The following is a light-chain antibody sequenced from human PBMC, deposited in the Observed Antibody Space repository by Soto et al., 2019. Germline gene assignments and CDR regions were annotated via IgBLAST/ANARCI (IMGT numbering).Light chain of an antibody. CDR3: QSDDFGLSAHNYV. CDR1: SSNIGAGYD. V-gene: IGLV1-40*01. Sequence: QSVLTQPPSVSGAPGQRVTISCTGSSSNIGAGYDVHWYQQLPGTAPKLLIYGNNNRPSGVPDRFSGSKSGTSASLPITGLQAEDEADSYCQSDDFGLSAHNYVFGTGTKLTVL. CDR2: GNN. J-gene: IGLJ1*01.